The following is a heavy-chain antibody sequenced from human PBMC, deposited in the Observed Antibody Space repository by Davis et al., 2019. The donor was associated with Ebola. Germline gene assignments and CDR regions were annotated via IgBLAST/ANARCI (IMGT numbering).Heavy chain of an antibody. CDR2: ISAYNGNT. CDR3: ARDMGMVQEANWFDP. CDR1: GGTFSSYA. V-gene: IGHV1-18*01. J-gene: IGHJ5*02. Sequence: ASVKVSCKASGGTFSSYAISWVRQAPGQRLEWMGWISAYNGNTNYAQKLQGRVTMTTDTSTSTAYMELRSLRSDDTAVYYCARDMGMVQEANWFDPWGQGTLVTVSS. D-gene: IGHD3-10*01.